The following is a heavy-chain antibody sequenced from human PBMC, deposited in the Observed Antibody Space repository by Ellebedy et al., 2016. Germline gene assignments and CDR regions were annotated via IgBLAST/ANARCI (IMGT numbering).Heavy chain of an antibody. Sequence: SETLSLTCTVSGGSISSGGYYWSWIRQHPGKGLEWIGYIYYSGRPYYNPSLKSRVTISVDTSKNQFSLKLSSVTAADTAVYYCARELNDSSGYYSDAFDIWGQGTMVTVSS. J-gene: IGHJ3*02. CDR3: ARELNDSSGYYSDAFDI. V-gene: IGHV4-31*03. CDR1: GGSISSGGYY. D-gene: IGHD3-22*01. CDR2: IYYSGRP.